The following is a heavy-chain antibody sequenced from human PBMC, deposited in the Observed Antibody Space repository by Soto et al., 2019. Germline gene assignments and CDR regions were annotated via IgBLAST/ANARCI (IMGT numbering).Heavy chain of an antibody. J-gene: IGHJ6*02. D-gene: IGHD4-17*01. V-gene: IGHV1-69*06. Sequence: QVQLVQSGAEVKKPGSSVKVSCKASGGTFSSYAISWVRQAPGQGLEWMGGIIPIFGTANYAQEFQGRVTITADKSTSTAYMELSSLRSEDTAVYYCARDPTVTTVFYYGMDVWGQGTTVTVAS. CDR1: GGTFSSYA. CDR2: IIPIFGTA. CDR3: ARDPTVTTVFYYGMDV.